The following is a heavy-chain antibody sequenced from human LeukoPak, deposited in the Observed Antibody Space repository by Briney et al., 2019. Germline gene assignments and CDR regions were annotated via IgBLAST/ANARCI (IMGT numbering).Heavy chain of an antibody. J-gene: IGHJ4*02. CDR2: ISRNGDIT. CDR3: VKGGVTYGLN. D-gene: IGHD3-10*01. Sequence: GGSLRLSCSASGFTFTSYAMHWVRQAPGKGLEFVSAISRNGDITNYADSAKGRFTISRDNSKNTLYLQMSSLRSDDTAVYYCVKGGVTYGLNWGQGTLVTVSS. CDR1: GFTFTSYA. V-gene: IGHV3-64D*06.